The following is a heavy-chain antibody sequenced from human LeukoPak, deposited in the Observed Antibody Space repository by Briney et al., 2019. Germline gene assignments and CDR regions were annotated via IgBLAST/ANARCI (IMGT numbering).Heavy chain of an antibody. D-gene: IGHD3-10*01. J-gene: IGHJ6*02. V-gene: IGHV4-59*01. CDR1: GGSIDSYY. Sequence: SETLSLTCTVSGGSIDSYYWTWIRQPPGKGLEWIGYIYYSGSTHYNPSLNSRVTISMDTSKNHFSLKLSSVTAADTAIYYCARTSRHFYGSGSNLTPWPADMDVWGQGTKVTVSS. CDR3: ARTSRHFYGSGSNLTPWPADMDV. CDR2: IYYSGST.